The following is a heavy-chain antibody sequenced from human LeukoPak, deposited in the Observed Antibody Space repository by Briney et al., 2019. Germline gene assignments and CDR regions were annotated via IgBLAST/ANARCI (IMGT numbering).Heavy chain of an antibody. Sequence: PSETLSLTCTVSGGSISSYYWSWIRQPAGKGLEWIGRTYTSGSTNYNPSLKSRVTMSVDTSKNQFSLKLSSVTAADTAVYYCARDHCSGGSCYSFYDYWGQGTLVTVSS. CDR3: ARDHCSGGSCYSFYDY. V-gene: IGHV4-4*07. D-gene: IGHD2-15*01. CDR2: TYTSGST. CDR1: GGSISSYY. J-gene: IGHJ4*02.